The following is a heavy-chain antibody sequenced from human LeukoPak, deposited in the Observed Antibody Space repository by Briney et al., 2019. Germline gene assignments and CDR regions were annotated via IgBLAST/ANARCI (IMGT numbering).Heavy chain of an antibody. J-gene: IGHJ4*02. Sequence: GGSLRLSCAASGFTFSSYGMHWVRQAPGKGLEWVAFIRYDGSNKYYAVSVKGRFTISRDNSKNTLYLQMNSLRAEDTAVYYCARDPRWNFDYWGQGTLVTVSS. D-gene: IGHD3-16*02. CDR3: ARDPRWNFDY. V-gene: IGHV3-30*02. CDR1: GFTFSSYG. CDR2: IRYDGSNK.